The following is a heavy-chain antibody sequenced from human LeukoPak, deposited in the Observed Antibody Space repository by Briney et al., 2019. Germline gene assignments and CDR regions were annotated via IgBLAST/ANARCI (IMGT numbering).Heavy chain of an antibody. J-gene: IGHJ6*03. V-gene: IGHV4-34*01. CDR1: GGSFSGYY. D-gene: IGHD2-2*01. Sequence: SETLSLTCAVYGGSFSGYYWSWIRQPPGKGLEWIGEINHSGSTNYNPSLKSRVTISVDTSKNQFSLKLSSVTAADTAVYYCARGLHCSSTSCYRSYYMDVWGKGTTVTVSS. CDR2: INHSGST. CDR3: ARGLHCSSTSCYRSYYMDV.